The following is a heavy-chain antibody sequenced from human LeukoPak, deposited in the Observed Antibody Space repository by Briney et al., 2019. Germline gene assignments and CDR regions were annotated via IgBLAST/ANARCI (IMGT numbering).Heavy chain of an antibody. J-gene: IGHJ4*02. CDR3: ARALGVGYDDY. D-gene: IGHD3-16*01. Sequence: SETLSLTCTVSRGSISSYYWSWIRQPPGKGLEWIGYIYYSGSTNYNPSLKSRVTISVDTSKNQFSLKLSSVTAADTAVYYCARALGVGYDDYWGQGTLVTVSS. CDR1: RGSISSYY. V-gene: IGHV4-59*01. CDR2: IYYSGST.